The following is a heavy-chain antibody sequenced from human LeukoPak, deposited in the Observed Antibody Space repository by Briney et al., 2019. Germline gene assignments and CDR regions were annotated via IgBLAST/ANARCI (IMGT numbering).Heavy chain of an antibody. CDR2: IWYDGSNK. V-gene: IGHV3-33*01. D-gene: IGHD6-13*01. J-gene: IGHJ5*02. CDR3: ARSVWLLWGYSSPPDNWFDP. Sequence: GRSLRLSCAASGFTFSSYGMHWVRQAPGKGLEWVAVIWYDGSNKYYADSVKGRFTISRDNSKNTLYLQMNSLRAEDTAVYYCARSVWLLWGYSSPPDNWFDPWGQGTLVTVSS. CDR1: GFTFSSYG.